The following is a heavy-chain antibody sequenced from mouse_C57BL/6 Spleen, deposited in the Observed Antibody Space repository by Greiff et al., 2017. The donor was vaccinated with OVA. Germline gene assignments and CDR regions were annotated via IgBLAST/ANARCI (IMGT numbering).Heavy chain of an antibody. V-gene: IGHV1-55*01. Sequence: QVQLQQSGAELVKPGASVKMSCKASGYTFTSYWITWVKQRPGQGLEWIGDIYPGSGSTNYNEKFKSKATLTVDTSSSTAYMQLSSLTSEDSAVYYCAREGDYYGSSTYYFDYWGQGTTLTVSS. J-gene: IGHJ2*01. CDR3: AREGDYYGSSTYYFDY. D-gene: IGHD1-1*01. CDR2: IYPGSGST. CDR1: GYTFTSYW.